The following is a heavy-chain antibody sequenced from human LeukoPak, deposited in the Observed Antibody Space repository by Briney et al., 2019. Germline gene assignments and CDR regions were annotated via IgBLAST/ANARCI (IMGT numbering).Heavy chain of an antibody. CDR1: GFTFRSYG. Sequence: GGSLRLSYAASGFTFRSYGMHWVRQAPGKRLEWVAFIRYDESNEYYADSVKGRFTISRDISKNTLYLQMSSLRAEDTAVYYCTKDLTGNRDFSGQGTLVTVSS. J-gene: IGHJ4*02. CDR2: IRYDESNE. V-gene: IGHV3-30*02. CDR3: TKDLTGNRDF. D-gene: IGHD1-20*01.